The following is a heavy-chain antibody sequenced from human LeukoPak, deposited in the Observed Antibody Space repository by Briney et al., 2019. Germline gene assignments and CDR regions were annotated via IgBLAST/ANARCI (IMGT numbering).Heavy chain of an antibody. CDR2: INPSGGST. Sequence: ASVKVSCKASGYTFTSYYMRWVRQAPGQGLEWMGIINPSGGSTSYAQKFQGRVTMTRDTSTSTVYMELSSLRSEDTAVYYCARGPVVSGTRAALLRGYSGYWEPDYWGQGTLVTVSS. D-gene: IGHD5-12*01. J-gene: IGHJ4*02. CDR1: GYTFTSYY. V-gene: IGHV1-46*01. CDR3: ARGPVVSGTRAALLRGYSGYWEPDY.